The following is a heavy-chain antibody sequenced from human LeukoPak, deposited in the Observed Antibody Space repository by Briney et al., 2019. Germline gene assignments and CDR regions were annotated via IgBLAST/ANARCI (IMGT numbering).Heavy chain of an antibody. D-gene: IGHD4-11*01. V-gene: IGHV4-59*01. CDR1: GGSISIYY. Sequence: SETLSLTCTVSGGSISIYYWSWIRQPPGKGLESIGYIYYSGSTNYNPSLKSRVTISVDTSKNQFSLKLSSVTAADTAVYYCARGYSYYYYYGMDVWGQGTTVTVSS. CDR2: IYYSGST. CDR3: ARGYSYYYYYGMDV. J-gene: IGHJ6*02.